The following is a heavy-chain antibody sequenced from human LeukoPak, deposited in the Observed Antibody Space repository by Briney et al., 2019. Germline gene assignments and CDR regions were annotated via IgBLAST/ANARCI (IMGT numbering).Heavy chain of an antibody. J-gene: IGHJ4*02. CDR2: ISYDGSNK. CDR3: ARGEGPWAGTYYFDY. D-gene: IGHD6-19*01. CDR1: GFTFSSYG. V-gene: IGHV3-30*03. Sequence: GGSLRLSCAASGFTFSSYGMHWVRQAPGKGLEWVAVISYDGSNKYYADSVKGRFTISRDNSKNTLYLQMNSLRAEDTAVYYCARGEGPWAGTYYFDYWGQGTLVTVSS.